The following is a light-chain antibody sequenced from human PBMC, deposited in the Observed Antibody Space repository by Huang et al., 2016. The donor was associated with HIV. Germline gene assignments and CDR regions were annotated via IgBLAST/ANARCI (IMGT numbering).Light chain of an antibody. CDR2: TTS. V-gene: IGKV1-39*01. Sequence: DIQMTQSPSSLSAFIGDRVIISCRASQNISRYLNWYQQKPGKAPKLLIYTTSALQTGVPSTFSGRGSGTDFFITITNLQPEDSAIYYCQQSARTPRTFGHGTKLEIK. CDR3: QQSARTPRT. CDR1: QNISRY. J-gene: IGKJ2*01.